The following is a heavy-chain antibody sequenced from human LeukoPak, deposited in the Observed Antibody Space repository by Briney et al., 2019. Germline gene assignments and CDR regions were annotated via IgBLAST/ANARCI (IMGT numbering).Heavy chain of an antibody. CDR3: ARALPTSYDSSGYHDY. V-gene: IGHV1-69*04. J-gene: IGHJ4*02. CDR2: IIPILGIA. CDR1: GGTFSSYA. Sequence: ASVKVSCKASGGTFSSYAISWVRQAPGQGLAWMGRIIPILGIANYAQKFQGRVTITADKSTSTAYMELSSLRSEDTAVYYCARALPTSYDSSGYHDYWGQGTLVTVSS. D-gene: IGHD3-22*01.